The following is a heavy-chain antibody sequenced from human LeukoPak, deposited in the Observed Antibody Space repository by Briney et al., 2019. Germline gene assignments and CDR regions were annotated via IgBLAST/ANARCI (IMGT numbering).Heavy chain of an antibody. D-gene: IGHD6-13*01. CDR2: IYPGDSDT. Sequence: GESLKISCKGSGYTFTSYWIAWVRQMPGKGLGWMGIIYPGDSDTTYSPSFQGQITISADKSISTAYLQWSSLKASDTAMYYCATAAPGISALDYWGQGTLVTVSS. CDR1: GYTFTSYW. V-gene: IGHV5-51*01. J-gene: IGHJ4*02. CDR3: ATAAPGISALDY.